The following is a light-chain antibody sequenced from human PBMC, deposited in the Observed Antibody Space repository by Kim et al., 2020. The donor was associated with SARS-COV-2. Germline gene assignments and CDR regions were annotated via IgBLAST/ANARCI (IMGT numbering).Light chain of an antibody. Sequence: SSELTQDPAVSVALGQTVRITCQGDSLRSYYATWYQQKPGQAPILVIYGKNKRPSGIPDRFSGSSSGNTASLTITGTQAGDEADYYCNSRDSNDNVVFGGGTKVTVL. CDR2: GKN. CDR1: SLRSYY. CDR3: NSRDSNDNVV. J-gene: IGLJ2*01. V-gene: IGLV3-19*01.